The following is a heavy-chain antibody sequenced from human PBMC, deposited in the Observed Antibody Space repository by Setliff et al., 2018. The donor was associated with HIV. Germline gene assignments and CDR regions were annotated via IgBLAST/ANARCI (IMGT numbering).Heavy chain of an antibody. CDR2: IYYSGSI. J-gene: IGHJ5*02. Sequence: PSETLSLTCTVSGGSISNSRYYWSWIRQPPGKGLEWIGSIYYSGSIYYNPSLKSRVTISVDTSKNQFSRKLSSVTAADAAVYYCASRVYYYASSGYLREEGFDPWGQGTLVTVSS. CDR1: GGSISNSRYY. D-gene: IGHD3-22*01. CDR3: ASRVYYYASSGYLREEGFDP. V-gene: IGHV4-39*01.